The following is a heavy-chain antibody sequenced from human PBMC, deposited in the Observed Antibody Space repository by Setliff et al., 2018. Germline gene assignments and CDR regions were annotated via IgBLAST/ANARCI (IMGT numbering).Heavy chain of an antibody. CDR2: IKQDGSEN. V-gene: IGHV3-7*01. J-gene: IGHJ3*02. Sequence: GSLRLSCAASGFSFYNVCMAWVRQRPAKGLEWVANIKQDGSENHYVDSLKGRFTIASDTARNSLYLQMNSLSVEDTAVYYWARDRPTRASGAFDILGQGTMGT. CDR3: ARDRPTRASGAFDI. CDR1: GFSFYNVC. D-gene: IGHD1-26*01.